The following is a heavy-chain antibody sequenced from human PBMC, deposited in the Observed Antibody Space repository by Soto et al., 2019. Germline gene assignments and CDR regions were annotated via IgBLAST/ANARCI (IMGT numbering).Heavy chain of an antibody. D-gene: IGHD2-2*01. CDR2: IIPIFGTA. V-gene: IGHV1-69*13. CDR1: GCTFSSYA. J-gene: IGHJ4*02. CDR3: ARTPWPDCSSTSCLSDY. Sequence: AVKVSCKASGCTFSSYAISWVRQAPGQGLEWMGGIIPIFGTANYAQKFQGRVTITADESTSTAYMELSSLRSEDTAVYYCARTPWPDCSSTSCLSDYWGQGTLVTVSS.